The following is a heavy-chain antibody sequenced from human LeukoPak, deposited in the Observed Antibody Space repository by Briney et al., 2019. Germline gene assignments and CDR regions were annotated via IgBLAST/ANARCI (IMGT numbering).Heavy chain of an antibody. D-gene: IGHD3-10*01. J-gene: IGHJ5*02. V-gene: IGHV1-69*13. CDR3: ARAGRNGVEFDP. CDR2: IIPIFGTA. CDR1: GGTFSSYA. Sequence: SVKVSCKASGGTFSSYAISWVRQAPGQGLEWMGGIIPIFGTANYAQKFQGRVTVTADESTSTAYMELSSLRSEDMAVYYCARAGRNGVEFDPWGQGTLVTVSS.